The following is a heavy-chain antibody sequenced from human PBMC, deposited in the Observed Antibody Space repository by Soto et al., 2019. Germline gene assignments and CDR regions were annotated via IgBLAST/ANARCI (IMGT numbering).Heavy chain of an antibody. CDR3: ARGSWDDVSGHYYMDV. CDR1: GDSVSSNSAG. V-gene: IGHV6-1*01. D-gene: IGHD1-1*01. J-gene: IGHJ6*03. CDR2: TYYKSKWYY. Sequence: PSQTLSLTCDISGDSVSSNSAGWNWIRQTPSRGLKWLGRTYYKSKWYYTYAASVKSRITVSPDTSKIQFSLQLTSVTPEDTAVYYCARGSWDDVSGHYYMDVWDKGTTVTVS.